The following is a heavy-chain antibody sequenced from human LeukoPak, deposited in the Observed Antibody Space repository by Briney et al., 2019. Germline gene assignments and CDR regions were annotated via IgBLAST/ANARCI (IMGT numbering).Heavy chain of an antibody. D-gene: IGHD3-3*01. Sequence: GGSLRLSCAASGFTFSSYWMTWVRQAPGKGLEWVANIKPDGSDKYYVDSVKGRFTISRDNAKNSLYLQMNSLRAEDTALYYCAREERRRYYDFWSGYQDFAFDYWGQGTLVTVSS. V-gene: IGHV3-7*01. CDR3: AREERRRYYDFWSGYQDFAFDY. CDR2: IKPDGSDK. CDR1: GFTFSSYW. J-gene: IGHJ4*02.